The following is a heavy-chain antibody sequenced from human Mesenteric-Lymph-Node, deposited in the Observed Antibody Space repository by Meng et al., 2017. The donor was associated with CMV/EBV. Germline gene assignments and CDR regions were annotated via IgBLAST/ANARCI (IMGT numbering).Heavy chain of an antibody. V-gene: IGHV1-2*02. J-gene: IGHJ4*02. D-gene: IGHD6-19*01. CDR3: ARQWLENHFDY. CDR1: GYTFTGYY. Sequence: ASVKVSCKASGYTFTGYYIHWVRQAPGQGLEWMGWINPNSGGTKYAKKFQGRVTMTRDTSISTAYMELSRLRSDDTAVYYCARQWLENHFDYWGQGTLVTVSS. CDR2: INPNSGGT.